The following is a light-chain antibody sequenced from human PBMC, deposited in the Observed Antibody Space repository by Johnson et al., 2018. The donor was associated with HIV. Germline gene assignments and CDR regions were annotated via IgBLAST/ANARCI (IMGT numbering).Light chain of an antibody. CDR1: SSNIGNNY. V-gene: IGLV1-51*01. Sequence: QLVLTQPPSVSAAPGQKVNISCSGSSSNIGNNYVSWYQQLPGTAPKVLIYDNDKRPSGIPDRFSGSKSGTSATMGITGLQTGDEADYYCETWDSSLSGGFGTGTKVTVL. CDR2: DND. CDR3: ETWDSSLSGG. J-gene: IGLJ1*01.